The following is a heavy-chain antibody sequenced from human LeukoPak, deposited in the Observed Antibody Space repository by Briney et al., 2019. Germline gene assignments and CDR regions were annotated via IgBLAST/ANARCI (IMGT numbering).Heavy chain of an antibody. CDR2: VWYDGRNR. CDR3: AKDRVGGSPYYFDY. J-gene: IGHJ4*02. Sequence: PGRSLTLSCAASGYTFSRHGIHWVRQAPGKGLEWVAVVWYDGRNRDYADSVKGRFTISKDNSNNMVFLQMDRLRAEDTAVYYCAKDRVGGSPYYFDYWGQGTLVTVSS. CDR1: GYTFSRHG. V-gene: IGHV3-33*06. D-gene: IGHD1-26*01.